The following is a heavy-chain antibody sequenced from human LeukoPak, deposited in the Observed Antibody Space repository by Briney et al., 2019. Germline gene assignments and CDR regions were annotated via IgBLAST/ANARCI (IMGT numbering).Heavy chain of an antibody. CDR2: IYYSGST. V-gene: IGHV4-61*01. CDR3: ARANDFWSGYYSDAFDI. D-gene: IGHD3-3*01. J-gene: IGHJ3*02. CDR1: GGSISSSSYY. Sequence: NPSETLSLTCTVFGGSISSSSYYWSWIRQPPGKGLEWIGYIYYSGSTNYNPSLKSRVTISVDTSKNQFSLKLSSVTAADTAVYYCARANDFWSGYYSDAFDIWGQGTMVTVSS.